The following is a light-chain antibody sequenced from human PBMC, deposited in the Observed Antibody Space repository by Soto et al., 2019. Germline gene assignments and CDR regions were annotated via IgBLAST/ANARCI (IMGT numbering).Light chain of an antibody. Sequence: QSALTQPASVSGSPGQSITISCTGTNSDVGSYNLVSWYQQYPGKAPKLMIYEVSTRPSGVSNRVSGSKSGNTASLTISGLQAEDEADYYCCSYAGSSTYVFGTGTKLTVL. V-gene: IGLV2-23*02. J-gene: IGLJ1*01. CDR2: EVS. CDR3: CSYAGSSTYV. CDR1: NSDVGSYNL.